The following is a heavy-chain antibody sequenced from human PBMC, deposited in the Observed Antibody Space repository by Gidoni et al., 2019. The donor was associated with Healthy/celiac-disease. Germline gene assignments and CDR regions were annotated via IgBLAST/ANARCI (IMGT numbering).Heavy chain of an antibody. CDR2: INHSGST. CDR1: GGSFSGYY. CDR3: ARGWPHYYYYYGMDV. Sequence: QVQLQQWGAGLLKPSEPLSLTCAVYGGSFSGYYWSWIRQPPGKGLEWIGEINHSGSTNYNPSLKSRVTISVDTSKNQFSLKLSSVTAADTAVYYCARGWPHYYYYYGMDVWGQGTTVTVSS. V-gene: IGHV4-34*01. J-gene: IGHJ6*02.